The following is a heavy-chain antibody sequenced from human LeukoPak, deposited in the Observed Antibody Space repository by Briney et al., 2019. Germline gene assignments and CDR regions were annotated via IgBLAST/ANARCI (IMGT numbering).Heavy chain of an antibody. CDR3: ARGQLYCSSTSCNYYGMDV. V-gene: IGHV3-74*01. D-gene: IGHD2-2*01. J-gene: IGHJ6*02. CDR2: INSDGSST. Sequence: PGGSLRLSCAASGFTFSSYWMHWVRQAPGKGLVWVSRINSDGSSTSYADPVKGRFTISRDNAKNTLYLQMNSLRAEDTAVYYCARGQLYCSSTSCNYYGMDVWGQGTTVTVSS. CDR1: GFTFSSYW.